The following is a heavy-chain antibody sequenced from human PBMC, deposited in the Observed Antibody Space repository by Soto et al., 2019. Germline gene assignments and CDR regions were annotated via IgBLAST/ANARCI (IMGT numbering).Heavy chain of an antibody. D-gene: IGHD3-10*01. CDR1: GGSISSGDYY. J-gene: IGHJ6*02. Sequence: PSETLSLTCTVSGGSISSGDYYWSWIRQPPGKGLEWIGYIYYSGSTYYNPSLKSRVTISVDTSKNQFSLKLSSVTAADTAVYYCARDSPQRITMVRGVITKGYGMDVWGQGTTVTVSS. CDR2: IYYSGST. CDR3: ARDSPQRITMVRGVITKGYGMDV. V-gene: IGHV4-30-4*02.